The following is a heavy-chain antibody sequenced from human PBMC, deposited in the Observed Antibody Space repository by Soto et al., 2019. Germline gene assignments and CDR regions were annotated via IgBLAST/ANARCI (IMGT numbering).Heavy chain of an antibody. J-gene: IGHJ3*02. V-gene: IGHV4-4*07. CDR2: TYTSGSP. D-gene: IGHD2-21*02. Sequence: SETLSLTCTVSVGSISSYYWSLIRQPAGKGLECIWRTYTSGSPNYNPSLKSRVTMSVDTSKHQFSLKLSSVTAADTAVYHCARVGDCGGDFYAFDIWGQGTMVTVSS. CDR3: ARVGDCGGDFYAFDI. CDR1: VGSISSYY.